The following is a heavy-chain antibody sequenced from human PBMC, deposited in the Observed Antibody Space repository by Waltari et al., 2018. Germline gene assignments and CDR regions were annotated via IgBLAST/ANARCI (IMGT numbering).Heavy chain of an antibody. CDR3: ARARIAARPRGYFDY. CDR2: INHSGST. J-gene: IGHJ4*02. Sequence: QVQLQQWGAGLLKPSETLSLTCAVYGGSFSGYYWSWIRQPPGKGLEWIGEINHSGSTNYNPSRKSRVTISVDTSKNQFSLKLSSVTAADTAVYYCARARIAARPRGYFDYWGQGTLVTVSS. CDR1: GGSFSGYY. V-gene: IGHV4-34*01. D-gene: IGHD6-6*01.